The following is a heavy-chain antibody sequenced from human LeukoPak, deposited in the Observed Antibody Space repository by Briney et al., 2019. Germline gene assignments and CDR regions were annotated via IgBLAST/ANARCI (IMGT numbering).Heavy chain of an antibody. CDR2: ISYDGSKK. CDR3: ARDGINGNYYSDY. V-gene: IGHV3-30-3*01. D-gene: IGHD1-1*01. J-gene: IGHJ4*02. CDR1: GFTFSSYA. Sequence: GGSLRLSCAASGFTFSSYAMHWVRQAPGKELEWVAVISYDGSKKYYADSVKGRFTISRDNSKNTLYLQTNSLRAEDTALYYCARDGINGNYYSDYWGQGTLVTVSS.